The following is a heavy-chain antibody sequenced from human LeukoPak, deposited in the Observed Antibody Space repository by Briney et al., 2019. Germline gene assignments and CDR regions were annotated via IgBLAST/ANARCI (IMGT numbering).Heavy chain of an antibody. Sequence: PGGSLRLSCAASGVTFRSYSMTWVRQAPGKGLEWVSYISSSSSTIYYADSVKGRFTISRDNAKNSLYLQMNSLRAEDTAVYYCARDILTGSQSRFQHWGQGTLVTVSS. CDR2: ISSSSSTI. V-gene: IGHV3-48*04. CDR3: ARDILTGSQSRFQH. J-gene: IGHJ1*01. CDR1: GVTFRSYS. D-gene: IGHD3-9*01.